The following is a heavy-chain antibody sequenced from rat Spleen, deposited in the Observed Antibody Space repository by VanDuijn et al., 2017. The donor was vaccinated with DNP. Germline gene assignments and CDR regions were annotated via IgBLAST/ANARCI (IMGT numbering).Heavy chain of an antibody. V-gene: IGHV5-27*01. Sequence: EVQLVESGGGLVQPGRSLKLSCAASGFTFSNYGMAWVRQAPTKGLEWVASITNSGGSTYYRDSVKGRFTISRDNAKSTLYLQMDSLRSEDTATYYCTTGLRVYYWGQGVMVTVSS. D-gene: IGHD1-11*01. J-gene: IGHJ2*01. CDR2: ITNSGGST. CDR3: TTGLRVYY. CDR1: GFTFSNYG.